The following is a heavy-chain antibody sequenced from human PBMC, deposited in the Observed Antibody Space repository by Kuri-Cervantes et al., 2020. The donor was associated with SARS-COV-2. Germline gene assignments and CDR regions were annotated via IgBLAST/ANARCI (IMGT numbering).Heavy chain of an antibody. CDR3: ARTYGSGTPPSY. CDR1: GDSVDSSTKY. D-gene: IGHD3-10*01. CDR2: VSYSGTT. Sequence: SETLSLTCTVSGDSVDSSTKYWTWLRQPPGKELEWIGYVSYSGTTNYNPSLKSRVTISVDTSKNQFSLKLSSVTAADTAVYYCARTYGSGTPPSYWGQGTLVTVSS. J-gene: IGHJ4*02. V-gene: IGHV4-61*01.